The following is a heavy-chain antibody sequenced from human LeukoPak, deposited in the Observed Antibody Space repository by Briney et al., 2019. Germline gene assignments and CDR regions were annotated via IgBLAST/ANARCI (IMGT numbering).Heavy chain of an antibody. Sequence: GGSLRLSCAASGFTFNSYSMNWFRQAPGTGLEWVSSISSSSRFIYYADSVKGRFTISRDNAKNSLYLQMTSLRAADTAVYYCARVYSSGPYYYYYYMDVWGKGTTVTVSS. J-gene: IGHJ6*03. CDR3: ARVYSSGPYYYYYYMDV. D-gene: IGHD6-19*01. V-gene: IGHV3-21*01. CDR1: GFTFNSYS. CDR2: ISSSSRFI.